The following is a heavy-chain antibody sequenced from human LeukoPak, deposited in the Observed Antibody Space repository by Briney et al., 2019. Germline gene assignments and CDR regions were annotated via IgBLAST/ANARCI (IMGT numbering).Heavy chain of an antibody. D-gene: IGHD3-22*01. V-gene: IGHV3-11*01. Sequence: PGGSLRLSCAASGFTFSDYYMSWIRQAPGKGLEWVSYISSSGSTIYYADSVKGRFTISGDNAKNSLYLQMNSLRAEDTAVYYCAKVPRRVIVASYYFDYWGQGTLVTVSS. J-gene: IGHJ4*02. CDR1: GFTFSDYY. CDR2: ISSSGSTI. CDR3: AKVPRRVIVASYYFDY.